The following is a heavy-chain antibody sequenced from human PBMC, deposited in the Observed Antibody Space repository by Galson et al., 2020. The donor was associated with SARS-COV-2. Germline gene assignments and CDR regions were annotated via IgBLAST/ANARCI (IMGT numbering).Heavy chain of an antibody. J-gene: IGHJ4*02. CDR2: ISYDGSNK. CDR3: ARVRASGSYYGGLDY. Sequence: GGSLRLSCAASGFTFSSYAMHWVRQAPGKGLEWVAVISYDGSNKYYADSVKGRFTISRDNSKNTLYLQMNSLRAEDTAVYYCARVRASGSYYGGLDYWGQGTLVTVSS. V-gene: IGHV3-30*04. CDR1: GFTFSSYA. D-gene: IGHD1-26*01.